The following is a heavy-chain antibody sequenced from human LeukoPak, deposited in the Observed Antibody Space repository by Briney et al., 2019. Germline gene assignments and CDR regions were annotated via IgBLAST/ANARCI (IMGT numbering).Heavy chain of an antibody. Sequence: SQTLSLTCTVSGGSITSGGYYWSWIRQPPGKGLEWIGYIYYSGSTYYNPSLKSRVTISVDTSKNQFSLKLSSVTAADTAVYYCAREVSRWPYYFDYWGQGTLVTVSS. CDR2: IYYSGST. J-gene: IGHJ4*02. CDR1: GGSITSGGYY. D-gene: IGHD4-23*01. CDR3: AREVSRWPYYFDY. V-gene: IGHV4-30-4*08.